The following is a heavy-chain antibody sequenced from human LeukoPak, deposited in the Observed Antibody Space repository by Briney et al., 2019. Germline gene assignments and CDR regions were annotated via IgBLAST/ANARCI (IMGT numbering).Heavy chain of an antibody. D-gene: IGHD3-16*02. J-gene: IGHJ4*02. CDR3: ASERSEYYDYVWGSYRFDY. CDR1: GYTFTSYG. CDR2: ISAYNGNT. Sequence: ASVKVTCKASGYTFTSYGISWVRQAPGQGLEWMGWISAYNGNTNYAQKLQGRVTMTTDTSTSTAYMELRSLRSDDTAVYYCASERSEYYDYVWGSYRFDYWGQGTLVTVSS. V-gene: IGHV1-18*01.